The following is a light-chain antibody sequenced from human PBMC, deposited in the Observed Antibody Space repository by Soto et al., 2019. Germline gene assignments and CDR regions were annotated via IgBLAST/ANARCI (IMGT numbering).Light chain of an antibody. V-gene: IGLV1-47*02. CDR3: ATWDDDMYTPI. CDR1: SSNIESNW. Sequence: QSVLTQAPSVSGTPGQRVTISCSGSSSNIESNWVYWYQQLPGTAPKLLIYNNNQRPSGVSDRFSGSKSDTSASLAITGLRSDDEADYYCATWDDDMYTPIIGGGTKVTV. CDR2: NNN. J-gene: IGLJ2*01.